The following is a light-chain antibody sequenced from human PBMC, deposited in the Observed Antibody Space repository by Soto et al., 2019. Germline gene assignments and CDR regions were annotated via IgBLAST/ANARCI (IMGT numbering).Light chain of an antibody. CDR3: QQYDNLPPT. Sequence: DLKMTQSPSSLSASVGDRVTITCQASQDISNNLNWYQQNPGKAPNLLIYAASNLETGVPSRFSGSGSGTDFTFTISNLQPEDIATYDCQQYDNLPPTFGPGTKVDIK. J-gene: IGKJ3*01. CDR1: QDISNN. CDR2: AAS. V-gene: IGKV1-33*01.